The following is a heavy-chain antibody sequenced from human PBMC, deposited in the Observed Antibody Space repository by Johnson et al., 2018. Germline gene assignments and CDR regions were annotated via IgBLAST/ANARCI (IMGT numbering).Heavy chain of an antibody. V-gene: IGHV3-33*01. Sequence: QVQLVESGGGVVQPGRSLRLSCAASGFTFSSYGMHWVRQAPGKGMEWVAVIWYDGSNKYYADSVKGRFTISRDNSKNTLYLQMNSLRAEDTAVYYCGVGARGVAFDIWGQWTMFTVSS. CDR1: GFTFSSYG. CDR2: IWYDGSNK. J-gene: IGHJ3*02. D-gene: IGHD1-26*01. CDR3: GVGARGVAFDI.